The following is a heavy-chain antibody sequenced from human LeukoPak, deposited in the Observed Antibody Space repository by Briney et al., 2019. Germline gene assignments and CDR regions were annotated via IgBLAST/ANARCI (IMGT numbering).Heavy chain of an antibody. J-gene: IGHJ4*02. Sequence: KPGGSVRLSCAATGFTFSDYYMSWLRQAPGKGLEWISYISSSRSADYYADSVQGRFTVSRDNAKSSLYLQMNSLRAEDTAVYYCARTQKYYDLWSGMNWGQGTLVTVSS. CDR3: ARTQKYYDLWSGMN. D-gene: IGHD3-3*01. V-gene: IGHV3-11*04. CDR2: ISSSRSAD. CDR1: GFTFSDYY.